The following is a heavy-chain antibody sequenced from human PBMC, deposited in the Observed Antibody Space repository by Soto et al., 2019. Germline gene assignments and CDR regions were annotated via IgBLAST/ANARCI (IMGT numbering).Heavy chain of an antibody. Sequence: PGGSLRLSCAASGFIFSDYWMHWVRQAPGEGLVWVSRINYEGSSTNYADFVRGRFTISRDNAKNTLYLEMNSLRAEDAAVYYCARDEEKTYYHYGMDVWGQGTTVTVSS. CDR1: GFIFSDYW. J-gene: IGHJ6*02. CDR2: INYEGSST. D-gene: IGHD3-16*01. CDR3: ARDEEKTYYHYGMDV. V-gene: IGHV3-74*01.